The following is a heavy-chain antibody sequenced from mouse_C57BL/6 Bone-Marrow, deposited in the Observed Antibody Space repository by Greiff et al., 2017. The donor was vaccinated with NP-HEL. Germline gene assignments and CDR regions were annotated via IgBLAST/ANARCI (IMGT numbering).Heavy chain of an antibody. V-gene: IGHV1-69*01. D-gene: IGHD1-1*01. J-gene: IGHJ4*01. CDR1: GYTFTSYW. CDR3: AIRFYYAMDY. Sequence: QVQLQQSGAELVMPGASVKLSCKASGYTFTSYWMHWVKQRPGQGLEWLGEIDPSASYTNYNQKFKGKSTLTVDKSSSTAFMLLSSLTSDASAVYYGAIRFYYAMDYWGQGTSVTVSS. CDR2: IDPSASYT.